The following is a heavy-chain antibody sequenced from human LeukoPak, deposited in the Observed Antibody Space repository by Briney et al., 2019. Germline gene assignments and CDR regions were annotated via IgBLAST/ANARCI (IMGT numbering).Heavy chain of an antibody. CDR2: IYHGGST. CDR1: GYSISSGYY. Sequence: SETLSLTCTVSGYSISSGYYWGWIRRPPAKGLEWIGSIYHGGSTYYNPSLKSRVTMSVDTSKNQFSLKLSSVTAADTAVYYCARDKERWLGDDYWGQGTLVTVSS. D-gene: IGHD5-12*01. CDR3: ARDKERWLGDDY. J-gene: IGHJ4*02. V-gene: IGHV4-38-2*02.